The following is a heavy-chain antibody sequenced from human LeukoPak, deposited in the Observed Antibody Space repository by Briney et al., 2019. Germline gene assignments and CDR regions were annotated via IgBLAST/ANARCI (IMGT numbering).Heavy chain of an antibody. V-gene: IGHV1-2*02. D-gene: IGHD2-2*01. Sequence: ASVKVSCKASGYTFTGHYMHWVRQAPGQGLEWMGWINPNSGGTNYAQKFQGRVTMTRDTSISTAYMELSRLRSDDTAVYYCAREYCSSTSCQTLRLDYWGQGTLVTVSS. CDR1: GYTFTGHY. J-gene: IGHJ4*02. CDR3: AREYCSSTSCQTLRLDY. CDR2: INPNSGGT.